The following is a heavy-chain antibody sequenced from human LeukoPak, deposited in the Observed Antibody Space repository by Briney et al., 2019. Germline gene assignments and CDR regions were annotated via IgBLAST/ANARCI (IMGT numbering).Heavy chain of an antibody. Sequence: SETLSLTCAVSGYSISSGYYWGWIRQPPGKGLEWIGSIYHSGSTYYNPSLKSRVTISVDTSKNQFSLKLSSVTAADTAVYYCARVSCSGGSCYSSGYWFDPWGQGTLVTVSS. J-gene: IGHJ5*02. CDR3: ARVSCSGGSCYSSGYWFDP. V-gene: IGHV4-38-2*01. CDR2: IYHSGST. CDR1: GYSISSGYY. D-gene: IGHD2-15*01.